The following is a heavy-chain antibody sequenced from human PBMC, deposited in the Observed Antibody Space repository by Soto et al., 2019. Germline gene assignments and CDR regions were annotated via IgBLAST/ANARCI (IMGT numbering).Heavy chain of an antibody. D-gene: IGHD2-21*01. V-gene: IGHV4-34*01. CDR1: GGSLSDYF. CDR3: ARGGISHWAYFYYMDV. CDR2: INHLGSI. J-gene: IGHJ6*03. Sequence: PSETLSLTCVFSGGSLSDYFWSWIRQPPGMALEWIGEINHLGSINYNPSLKSRVTMSVDTSKNQFSLTLNSVTAADTATYYCARGGISHWAYFYYMDVWDRGTTVTVSS.